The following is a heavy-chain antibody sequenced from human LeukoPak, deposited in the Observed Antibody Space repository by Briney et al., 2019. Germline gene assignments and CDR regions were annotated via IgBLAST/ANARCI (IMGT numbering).Heavy chain of an antibody. CDR2: INHSGST. J-gene: IGHJ4*02. D-gene: IGHD5-18*01. CDR1: GYSISSGYY. Sequence: SETLSLTCSVSGYSISSGYYWGWIRQPPGKGLEWIGEINHSGSTNYNPSLKSRVTISVDTSKNQFSLKLSSVTAADTAVYYCARRQLWLSRYFDYWGQGTLVTVSS. V-gene: IGHV4-38-2*02. CDR3: ARRQLWLSRYFDY.